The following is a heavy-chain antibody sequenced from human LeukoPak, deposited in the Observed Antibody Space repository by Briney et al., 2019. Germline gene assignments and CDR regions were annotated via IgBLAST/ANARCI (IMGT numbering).Heavy chain of an antibody. V-gene: IGHV4-59*01. Sequence: SETLSLTCTVSGGSISSYYWSWIRQPPGKGLEWIGYIYYSGSTNYNPSLKSRVTISVDTSKNQSSLKLSSVTAADTAVYYCAREGIAAAGTPRGHYYFDYWGQGTLVTVSS. CDR2: IYYSGST. CDR3: AREGIAAAGTPRGHYYFDY. D-gene: IGHD6-13*01. J-gene: IGHJ4*02. CDR1: GGSISSYY.